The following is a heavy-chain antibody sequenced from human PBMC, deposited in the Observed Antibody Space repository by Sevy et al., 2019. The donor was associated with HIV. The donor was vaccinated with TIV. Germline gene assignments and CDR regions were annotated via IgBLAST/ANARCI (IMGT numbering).Heavy chain of an antibody. D-gene: IGHD6-19*01. CDR3: AKASGWHYYYYYGMDV. CDR1: GFTFSSYG. Sequence: GGSLRLSCAASGFTFSSYGMHWVRQAPGKVLEWVAVISYDGSNKYYADSVKGRFTISRDNSKNTPYLQMNSLRAEDTAVYYCAKASGWHYYYYYGMDVWGQGTTVTVSS. V-gene: IGHV3-30*18. CDR2: ISYDGSNK. J-gene: IGHJ6*02.